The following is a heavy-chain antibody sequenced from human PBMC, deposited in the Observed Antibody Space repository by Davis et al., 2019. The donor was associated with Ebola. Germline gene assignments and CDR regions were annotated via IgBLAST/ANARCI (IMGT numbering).Heavy chain of an antibody. CDR3: ATGGAVAAIDY. V-gene: IGHV3-21*04. D-gene: IGHD6-19*01. J-gene: IGHJ4*02. CDR1: GFTFSSYS. CDR2: ISSSSYI. Sequence: GGSLRLSCAASGFTFSSYSMNWVRQAPGKGLEWVSSISSSSYIYYADSVKGRFTISRDNSKNTLYLQMNSLRAEDTAVYYCATGGAVAAIDYWGQGTLVTVSS.